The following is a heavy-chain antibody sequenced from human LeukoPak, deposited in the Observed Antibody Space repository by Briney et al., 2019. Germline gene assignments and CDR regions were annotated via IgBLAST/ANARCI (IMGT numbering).Heavy chain of an antibody. D-gene: IGHD3-10*01. CDR2: ISYDGSNK. J-gene: IGHJ6*02. V-gene: IGHV3-30*03. CDR3: ARNTITGYYYGMDV. Sequence: GGSLRLSCAASGFTFSSYGMHWVRQAPGKGLEWVAVISYDGSNKYYADSVKGRFTISRDNAKNSLYLQMNSLRAEDTAVFYCARNTITGYYYGMDVWGQGTTVTVSS. CDR1: GFTFSSYG.